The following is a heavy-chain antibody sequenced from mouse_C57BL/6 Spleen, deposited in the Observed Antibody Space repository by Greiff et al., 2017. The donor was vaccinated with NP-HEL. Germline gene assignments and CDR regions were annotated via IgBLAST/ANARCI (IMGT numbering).Heavy chain of an antibody. CDR3: AREGDY. Sequence: VQLQQPGAELVMPGASVKLSCKASGYTFTSYWMHWVKQRPGQGLEWIGEIDPSDSYTNYNQKFKGKATLTADKSSSTAYMELRSLTSEDSAVYFCAREGDYWGQGTTLTVSS. CDR1: GYTFTSYW. J-gene: IGHJ2*01. CDR2: IDPSDSYT. V-gene: IGHV1-69*01.